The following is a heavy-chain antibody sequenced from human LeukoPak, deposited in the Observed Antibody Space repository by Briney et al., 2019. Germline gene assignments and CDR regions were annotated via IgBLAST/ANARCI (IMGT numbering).Heavy chain of an antibody. CDR2: IIPILGIA. D-gene: IGHD2-15*01. CDR3: ARDYRYCSGGSCYSELDY. J-gene: IGHJ4*02. CDR1: GGTFSSYA. V-gene: IGHV1-69*04. Sequence: SVRVSCKASGGTFSSYAISWVRQAPGQGLEWMGRIIPILGIANYAQKFQGRVTITADKSTSTAYMELSSLRSEDTAVYYCARDYRYCSGGSCYSELDYWGQGTLVTVSS.